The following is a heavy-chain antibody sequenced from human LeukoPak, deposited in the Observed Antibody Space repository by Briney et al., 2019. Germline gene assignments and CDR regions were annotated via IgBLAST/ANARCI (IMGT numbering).Heavy chain of an antibody. J-gene: IGHJ6*02. CDR1: GGTFSSYA. Sequence: ASVKVSCKASGGTFSSYAFNWVRQATGQGLEWMGWMNPNSGNTGYAQKFQGRVTMTRNTSISTAYMELSSLRSEDTAVYYCARGAIDYYYYGMDVWGQGTTVTVSS. V-gene: IGHV1-8*02. D-gene: IGHD2-2*01. CDR2: MNPNSGNT. CDR3: ARGAIDYYYYGMDV.